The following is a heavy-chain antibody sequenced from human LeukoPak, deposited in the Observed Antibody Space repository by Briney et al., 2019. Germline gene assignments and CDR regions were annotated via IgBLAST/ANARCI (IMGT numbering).Heavy chain of an antibody. V-gene: IGHV4-31*03. CDR1: GGSISTGGYY. CDR3: ARDHWLFSSKTWYYYGMDV. CDR2: IYYSGST. D-gene: IGHD3-9*01. Sequence: TSETLSLTCTVSGGSISTGGYYCSWIRQPPGKGLEYIGYIYYSGSTYYNPSLKSRITMSVDTSKNQFSLRLSSVTAADTAIYYCARDHWLFSSKTWYYYGMDVWGQGTTVTVSS. J-gene: IGHJ6*02.